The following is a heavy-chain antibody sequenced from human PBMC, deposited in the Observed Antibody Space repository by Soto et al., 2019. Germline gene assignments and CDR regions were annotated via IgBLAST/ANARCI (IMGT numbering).Heavy chain of an antibody. Sequence: GGSLRLSCTASGFAVRHNYMTWVRQAPGKGLEWVSLIYSGGDTAYADSVKGRFTISRHTSQNTLYLQMNSLRAEDTAVYYCARKTDSIPSGGDVWGKGTAVTVYS. CDR1: GFAVRHNY. D-gene: IGHD3-10*01. CDR3: ARKTDSIPSGGDV. J-gene: IGHJ6*04. V-gene: IGHV3-53*04. CDR2: IYSGGDT.